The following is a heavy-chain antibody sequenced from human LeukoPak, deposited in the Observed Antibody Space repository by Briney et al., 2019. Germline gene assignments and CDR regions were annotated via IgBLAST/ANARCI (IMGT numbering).Heavy chain of an antibody. Sequence: GASVKVSCKASEGTFSSYAISWVRQAPGQGPEWMGGIIPIFGTANYAQKFQGRVTITADKSTSTAYMELSSLRSEDTAVYYCARDGEGGYYGSGSYPFDYWGQGTLVTVSS. D-gene: IGHD3-10*01. J-gene: IGHJ4*02. CDR3: ARDGEGGYYGSGSYPFDY. CDR1: EGTFSSYA. V-gene: IGHV1-69*06. CDR2: IIPIFGTA.